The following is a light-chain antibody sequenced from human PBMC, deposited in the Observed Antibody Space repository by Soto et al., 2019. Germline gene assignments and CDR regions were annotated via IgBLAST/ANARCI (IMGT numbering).Light chain of an antibody. CDR2: GAS. V-gene: IGKV3-15*01. J-gene: IGKJ1*01. CDR3: QQYGSSPRT. Sequence: EIVMTQSPATLSVSPGERATLSCRASQSVSSNLAWYQQKPGQAPRLLIYGASTRATGIPARFSGSGSGTEFTLTISSLEPEDFAVYCCQQYGSSPRTFGQGTKVDIK. CDR1: QSVSSN.